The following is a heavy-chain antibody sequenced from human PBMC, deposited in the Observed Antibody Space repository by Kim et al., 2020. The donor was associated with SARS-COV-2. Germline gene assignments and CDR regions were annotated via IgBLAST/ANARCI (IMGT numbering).Heavy chain of an antibody. CDR2: IYFSGST. Sequence: SETLSLTCTVSGGSISTYYWSWIRQPPGKGLEWIGFIYFSGSTNYNPSLKSRVTISVDTSKNQFSLKLSAVTAADTAVYYCARDRGDTMIVVPFDIWGQGTMVTVSS. J-gene: IGHJ3*02. V-gene: IGHV4-59*13. D-gene: IGHD3-22*01. CDR3: ARDRGDTMIVVPFDI. CDR1: GGSISTYY.